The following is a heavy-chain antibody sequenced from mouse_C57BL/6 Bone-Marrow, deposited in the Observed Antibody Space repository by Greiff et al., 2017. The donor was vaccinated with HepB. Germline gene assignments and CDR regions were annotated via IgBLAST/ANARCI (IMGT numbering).Heavy chain of an antibody. CDR2: ISDGGSYT. CDR1: GFTFSSYA. J-gene: IGHJ3*01. Sequence: EVKVVESGGGLVKPGGSLKLSCAASGFTFSSYAMSWVRQTPEKRLEWVATISDGGSYTYYPDNVKGRFTISRDNAKNNLYLQMSHLKSEDTAMYYCARDGLYYDYSWFAYWGQGTLVTVSA. V-gene: IGHV5-4*01. CDR3: ARDGLYYDYSWFAY. D-gene: IGHD2-4*01.